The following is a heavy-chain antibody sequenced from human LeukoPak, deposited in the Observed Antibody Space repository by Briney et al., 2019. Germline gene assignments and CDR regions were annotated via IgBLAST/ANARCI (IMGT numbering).Heavy chain of an antibody. CDR2: IYTSGST. CDR1: GGSISSYY. Sequence: PSETLSLTCTVSGGSISSYYWSWIRQPAGKGLEWIGRIYTSGSTDYNPSLKSRVTMSVDTSKNQFSLKLSSVTAADTAVYYCARVKPSYYYDSSGYSFDYWGQGTLVTVSS. CDR3: ARVKPSYYYDSSGYSFDY. J-gene: IGHJ4*02. D-gene: IGHD3-22*01. V-gene: IGHV4-4*07.